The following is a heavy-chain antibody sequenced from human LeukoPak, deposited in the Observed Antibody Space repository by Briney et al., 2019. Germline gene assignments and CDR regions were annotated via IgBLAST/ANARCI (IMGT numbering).Heavy chain of an antibody. Sequence: SETLSLTCTVPGGSISSYYWSWIRQPPGKGLEWIGYIYTSGSTNYNPSLKSRVTISVDTSKNQFSLKLSSVTAADTAVYYCARPARNSSGYYYADWGQGTLVTISS. D-gene: IGHD3-22*01. J-gene: IGHJ4*02. CDR3: ARPARNSSGYYYAD. CDR2: IYTSGST. V-gene: IGHV4-4*09. CDR1: GGSISSYY.